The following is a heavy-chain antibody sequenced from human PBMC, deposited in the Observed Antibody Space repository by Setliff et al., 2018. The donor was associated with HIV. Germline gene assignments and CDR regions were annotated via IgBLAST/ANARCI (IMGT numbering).Heavy chain of an antibody. J-gene: IGHJ4*02. Sequence: LSLTCTVSGSSISGYYWSWIRQSPGKGLEWIGYIHTNRGTKTNLSLKTRATVSLDTSKNQFFLRLTSVTATDTAIYYCARHPREEPERNYKFDSWGQGTLVTV. V-gene: IGHV4-4*09. D-gene: IGHD1-7*01. CDR1: GSSISGYY. CDR2: IHTNRGT. CDR3: ARHPREEPERNYKFDS.